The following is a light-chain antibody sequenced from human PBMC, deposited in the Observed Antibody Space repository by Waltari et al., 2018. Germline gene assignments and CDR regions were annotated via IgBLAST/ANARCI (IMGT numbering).Light chain of an antibody. CDR1: SSNIGSNH. V-gene: IGLV1-44*01. J-gene: IGLJ3*02. CDR3: AAWDDSLNGMV. CDR2: SND. Sequence: QSVLTQPPSTSGTPGQRVTISGSGNSSNIGSNHVHWYQHLPGTTPRLLIFSNDQRPSGVPARFSGSKSGTSASLAVSGLQSDDESDYFCAAWDDSLNGMVFGGGTHLTVL.